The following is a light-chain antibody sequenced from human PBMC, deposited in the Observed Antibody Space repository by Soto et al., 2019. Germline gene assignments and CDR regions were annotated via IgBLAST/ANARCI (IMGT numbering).Light chain of an antibody. Sequence: DIVMTQSPDSLAVSLGERATTNCKSSQSALYSSNNKNFLAGYQQKPGQPPKLLIYWASTRESGVPDRFSGSGSGTDFTLTISSLQAEDVAGYYCQHYYSTPPTFGQGTKVEIK. CDR3: QHYYSTPPT. V-gene: IGKV4-1*01. CDR2: WAS. CDR1: QSALYSSNNKNF. J-gene: IGKJ1*01.